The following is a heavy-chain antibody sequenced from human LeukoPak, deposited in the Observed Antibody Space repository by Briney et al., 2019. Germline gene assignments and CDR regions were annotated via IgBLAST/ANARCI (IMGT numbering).Heavy chain of an antibody. CDR3: ARHHGSWTDWYFDL. J-gene: IGHJ2*01. CDR1: GGSLGSYF. CDR2: IYSSGYT. V-gene: IGHV4-59*08. D-gene: IGHD6-13*01. Sequence: SETLSLTCTVSGGSLGSYFWSWIRQSPGKGLEWIGYIYSSGYTDYNPSLKSRVTISVATFTNQFTLSLRSVTAADTALYYCARHHGSWTDWYFDLWGRGTLVIVST.